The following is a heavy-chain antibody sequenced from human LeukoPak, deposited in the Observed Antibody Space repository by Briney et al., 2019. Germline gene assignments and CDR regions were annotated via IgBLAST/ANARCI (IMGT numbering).Heavy chain of an antibody. V-gene: IGHV4-34*01. J-gene: IGHJ6*03. CDR1: GGSFSGYY. CDR3: ARVGYDILTGYKRNDYFLDV. CDR2: INHSGST. D-gene: IGHD3-9*01. Sequence: PSETLSLTCAVYGGSFSGYYWSWIRQPPGKGLEWIGEINHSGSTNYNPSLKSRVTISVDTSKNQVSLRLTSVTAADTAVYYCARVGYDILTGYKRNDYFLDVWGKGTTVTVSS.